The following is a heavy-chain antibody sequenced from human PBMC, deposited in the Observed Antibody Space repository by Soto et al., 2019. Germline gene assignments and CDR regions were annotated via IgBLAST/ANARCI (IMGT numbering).Heavy chain of an antibody. CDR2: INDDGIST. CDR1: GFTFSIYW. Sequence: PGWSLRLSCSASGFTFSIYWMHWVRQVPGKGPEWVSRINDDGISTNYADSVKGRFTISRDNAKNTLYLQMNALRVEDTAVYYCTRGPRSTSTGTGAFWGQGTLVTVPQ. J-gene: IGHJ4*02. V-gene: IGHV3-74*01. CDR3: TRGPRSTSTGTGAF. D-gene: IGHD1-1*01.